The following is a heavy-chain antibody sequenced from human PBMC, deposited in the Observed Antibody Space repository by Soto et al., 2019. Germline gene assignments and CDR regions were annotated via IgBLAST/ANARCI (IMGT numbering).Heavy chain of an antibody. CDR1: GFTFSSYA. V-gene: IGHV3-30-3*01. CDR3: ARDQPVGFGVVTSRSLDY. J-gene: IGHJ4*02. D-gene: IGHD3-3*01. Sequence: QVQLVESGGGVVQPGRSLRLSCAASGFTFSSYAMHWVRQAPGKGLEWVAVISYDGSNKYYADSVKGRFTISRDNSKNTLYLQMNSPRAEDTAVYYCARDQPVGFGVVTSRSLDYWGQGTLVTVSS. CDR2: ISYDGSNK.